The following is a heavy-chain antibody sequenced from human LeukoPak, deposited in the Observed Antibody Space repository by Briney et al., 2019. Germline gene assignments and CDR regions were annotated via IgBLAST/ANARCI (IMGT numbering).Heavy chain of an antibody. V-gene: IGHV5-51*01. CDR3: ARSWVAGYGTVLDY. D-gene: IGHD6-19*01. J-gene: IGHJ4*02. CDR2: IYPGGSDT. CDR1: GYSFTNYW. Sequence: ESLKISCKGSGYSFTNYWIGWVRQMPGKGLEWMGIIYPGGSDTRYSPSFQGQVTISADKSISTAYLQWSSLKASDSAIYYCARSWVAGYGTVLDYWGQGTLVTVSS.